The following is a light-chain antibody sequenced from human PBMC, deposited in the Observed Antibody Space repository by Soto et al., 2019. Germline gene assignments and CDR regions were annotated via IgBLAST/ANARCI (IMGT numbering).Light chain of an antibody. Sequence: DIQMTQSPSSLSASVGDRVTITCRASQSISSYLNWYQQKPGKAPKLLIYAASSLQSGVPSRFSSSGSGTDFTLTISSLQPEDFATYYCQQSYSLWTFGQGTKVEIK. CDR1: QSISSY. V-gene: IGKV1-39*01. CDR2: AAS. CDR3: QQSYSLWT. J-gene: IGKJ1*01.